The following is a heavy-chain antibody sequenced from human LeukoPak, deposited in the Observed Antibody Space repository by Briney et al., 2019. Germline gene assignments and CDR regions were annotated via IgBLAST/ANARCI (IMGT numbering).Heavy chain of an antibody. D-gene: IGHD2-15*01. CDR3: ARVMIVVVAATPTGWFDP. CDR2: IYHSGST. J-gene: IGHJ5*02. V-gene: IGHV4-38-2*02. CDR1: GYSISSGYY. Sequence: SETLSLTCTVSGYSISSGYYWGWIRQPPGKGLEWIGSIYHSGSTHYNPSLKSRVTISVDTSKNQFSLKLSSVTAADTAVYYCARVMIVVVAATPTGWFDPWGQGTLVTVSS.